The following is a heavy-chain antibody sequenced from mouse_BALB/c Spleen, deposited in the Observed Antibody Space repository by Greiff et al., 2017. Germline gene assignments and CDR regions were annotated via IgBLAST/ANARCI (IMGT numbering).Heavy chain of an antibody. CDR3: ARNSGAMDY. V-gene: IGHV7-3*02. Sequence: DVQLVESGGGLVQPGGSLRLSCATSGFTFTDYYMSWVRQPPGKALEWLVFIRNKANGYTTEYSASVKGRFTISRDNSQSILYIQMNTLRAEDSATYYCARNSGAMDYWGQGTSVTVSS. D-gene: IGHD3-1*01. CDR2: IRNKANGYTT. J-gene: IGHJ4*01. CDR1: GFTFTDYY.